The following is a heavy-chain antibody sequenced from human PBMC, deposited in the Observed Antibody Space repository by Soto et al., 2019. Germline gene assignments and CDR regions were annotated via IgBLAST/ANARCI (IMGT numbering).Heavy chain of an antibody. J-gene: IGHJ4*02. Sequence: PGGSLRLSCAASGFTFSSYAMSWVRQAPGKGLEWVSAISGSGGSTYYADSVKGRFTIPRDNSKNTLYLQMNSLRAEDTAVYYCAKGGRGSPPTFHFDYWGQGTLVTVSS. D-gene: IGHD3-10*01. CDR2: ISGSGGST. CDR3: AKGGRGSPPTFHFDY. CDR1: GFTFSSYA. V-gene: IGHV3-23*01.